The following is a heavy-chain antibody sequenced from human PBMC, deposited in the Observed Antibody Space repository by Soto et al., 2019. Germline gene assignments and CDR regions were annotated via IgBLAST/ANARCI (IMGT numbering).Heavy chain of an antibody. CDR3: ARQEGTMIVGAFDI. J-gene: IGHJ3*02. Sequence: SETLSLTCTVSGGSITSGHYYWAWIRQPPGKGLEWIGSIYYSGDTYYNPSLKSRVTISVDTSKNQFSLKLSSVTAADTAVYYCARQEGTMIVGAFDIWGQGTMVNVS. D-gene: IGHD3-22*01. V-gene: IGHV4-39*07. CDR2: IYYSGDT. CDR1: GGSITSGHYY.